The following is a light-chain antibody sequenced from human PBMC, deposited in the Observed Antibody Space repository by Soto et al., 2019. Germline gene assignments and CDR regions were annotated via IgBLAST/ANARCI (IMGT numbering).Light chain of an antibody. CDR1: QSINSW. CDR3: QPYKSYPWT. Sequence: DIQMTQSPSTLSASVGERVTITCRASQSINSWLAWLQQKPGKAPKLLIYKASSLESGVPSRFSGSGSGTEFNLTISSLQPDDFATYNCQPYKSYPWTFGQGTKVEIK. CDR2: KAS. J-gene: IGKJ1*01. V-gene: IGKV1-5*03.